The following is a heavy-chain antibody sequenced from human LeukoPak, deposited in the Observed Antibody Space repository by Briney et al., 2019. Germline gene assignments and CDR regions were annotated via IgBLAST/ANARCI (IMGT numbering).Heavy chain of an antibody. Sequence: KSSETLSLTCTVSGASISNYYWSWIRQTPEKGLEWMGHIHSSGGSSYYPSLKSRLTLSIDTSRNQLSLKLLSVTAADTAVYFCARLGSYHDFWGQGALVTVSS. CDR1: GASISNYY. D-gene: IGHD1-26*01. V-gene: IGHV4-4*09. J-gene: IGHJ4*02. CDR3: ARLGSYHDF. CDR2: IHSSGGS.